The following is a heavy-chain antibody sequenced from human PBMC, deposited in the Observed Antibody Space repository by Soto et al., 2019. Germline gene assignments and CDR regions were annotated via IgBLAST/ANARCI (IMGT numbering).Heavy chain of an antibody. CDR2: IYTSGST. D-gene: IGHD6-19*01. J-gene: IGHJ4*02. CDR1: GGSISSYY. V-gene: IGHV4-4*07. Sequence: PSETLSLTCTVSGGSISSYYWSWIRQPAGKGLEWIGRIYTSGSTDYNPSLKSRVTMSVDTSKNQFSLKLSSVTAADTAVYYCARSNEGSGWYREFGYWGQGTLVTVSS. CDR3: ARSNEGSGWYREFGY.